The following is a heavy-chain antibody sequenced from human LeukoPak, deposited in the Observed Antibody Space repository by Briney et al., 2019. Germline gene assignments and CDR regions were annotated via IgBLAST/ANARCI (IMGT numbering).Heavy chain of an antibody. CDR2: ISGGDGST. J-gene: IGHJ6*03. Sequence: GGSLRLSCAASGFTFISYAMSWVRQAPGKGLEWASGISGGDGSTYYADSVKDRFTISRDNSKNTIYLQMNSLRAEDTAVYYCAKHYTNSYYYYYMDVWGKGTTITVSS. CDR1: GFTFISYA. CDR3: AKHYTNSYYYYYMDV. V-gene: IGHV3-23*01. D-gene: IGHD3-3*01.